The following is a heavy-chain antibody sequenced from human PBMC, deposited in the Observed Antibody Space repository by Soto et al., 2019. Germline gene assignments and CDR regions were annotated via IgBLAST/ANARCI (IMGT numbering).Heavy chain of an antibody. D-gene: IGHD2-21*01. CDR3: ASQYWGDFCSADY. J-gene: IGHJ4*02. CDR1: GYTFSTLA. V-gene: IGHV1-3*01. CDR2: IRAGNGYT. Sequence: QVQLVQSGAEVRRSGASVKVSCKASGYTFSTLAIHWVRQAPGQGLEWMGYIRAGNGYTKYSQNFQGRVTITRDTLARTAYMELSSLRSEDTAVYYCASQYWGDFCSADYWGQGTLVTVSS.